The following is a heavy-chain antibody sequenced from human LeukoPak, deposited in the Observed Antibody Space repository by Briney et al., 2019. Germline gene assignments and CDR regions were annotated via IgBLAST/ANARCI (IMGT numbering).Heavy chain of an antibody. J-gene: IGHJ4*02. V-gene: IGHV3-48*03. CDR1: GFTFSSYE. CDR3: TSNSGYEKGF. Sequence: GGSLRLSCAASGFTFSSYEMNWVRQAPGKGLEWVSYISSSGSTIYYADSVQVRFIISRDNSKNMLYLQMNSLRTEDTAVYYCTSNSGYEKGFWGQGNLVTVSS. CDR2: ISSSGSTI. D-gene: IGHD5-12*01.